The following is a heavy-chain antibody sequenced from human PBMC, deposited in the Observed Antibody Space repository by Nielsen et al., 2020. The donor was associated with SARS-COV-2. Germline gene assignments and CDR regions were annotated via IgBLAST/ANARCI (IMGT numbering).Heavy chain of an antibody. V-gene: IGHV3-7*01. D-gene: IGHD2-2*01. CDR2: IKQDGSEK. J-gene: IGHJ6*02. CDR1: GFTFSSYW. CDR3: ARATGYCSSTSCYHYYGMDV. Sequence: GESLKISCAASGFTFSSYWMHWVRQAPGKGLEWVANIKQDGSEKYYVDSVKGRFTISRDNAKNSLYLQINSLRAEDTAVYYCARATGYCSSTSCYHYYGMDVWGQGTTVTVSS.